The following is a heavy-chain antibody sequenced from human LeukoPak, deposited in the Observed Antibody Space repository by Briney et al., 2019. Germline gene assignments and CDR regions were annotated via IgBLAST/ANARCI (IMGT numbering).Heavy chain of an antibody. CDR1: GFTLRSYA. Sequence: PGGSLRLSCAASGFTLRSYAMSWVRQAPGKGLGWVSAISGSGGSTYYADSVKGRFTISRDNSKNTLYLQMNSLRAEDTAVYYCAKLGIIAVAVPFDYWGQGTLVTVSS. CDR3: AKLGIIAVAVPFDY. V-gene: IGHV3-23*01. D-gene: IGHD6-19*01. CDR2: ISGSGGST. J-gene: IGHJ4*02.